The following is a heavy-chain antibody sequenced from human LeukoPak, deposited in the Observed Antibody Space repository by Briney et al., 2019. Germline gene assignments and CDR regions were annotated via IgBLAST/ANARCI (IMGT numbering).Heavy chain of an antibody. CDR1: GGSISSGGYY. J-gene: IGHJ4*02. V-gene: IGHV4-31*03. D-gene: IGHD2-2*01. Sequence: SQTLSLTCTVSGGSISSGGYYWSWIRQHPGKGLEWIGYIYYSGSTYYNPSLKSRVTISVDTSKNQFSLKLSSVTAADTAVYYCARDPRPNCSSTSCYSNWGQGTLVIVSS. CDR2: IYYSGST. CDR3: ARDPRPNCSSTSCYSN.